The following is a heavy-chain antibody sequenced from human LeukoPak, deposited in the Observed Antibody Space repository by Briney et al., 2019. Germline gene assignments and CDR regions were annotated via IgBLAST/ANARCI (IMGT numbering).Heavy chain of an antibody. J-gene: IGHJ6*03. V-gene: IGHV4-39*07. Sequence: SETLSLTCIVSGGSISSNSYYWGWIRQPPGKGLEWIGSIYYSGSTYYNPSLKSRVTISVDTSKNQFSLKLSSVTAADTAVYYCARGISTYDFWSGYKDYYMEVWGKGTTVTVSS. CDR2: IYYSGST. D-gene: IGHD3-3*01. CDR1: GGSISSNSYY. CDR3: ARGISTYDFWSGYKDYYMEV.